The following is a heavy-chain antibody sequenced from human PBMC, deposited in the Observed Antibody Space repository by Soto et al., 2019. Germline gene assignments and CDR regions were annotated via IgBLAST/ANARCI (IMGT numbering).Heavy chain of an antibody. CDR3: AKDRRAGGNYGFYSDF. Sequence: GGSLRLSCAASGFTFSIYGMSWGRQAPGKGLEWVSFSSATGAGTYYADSVKGRFTISRDNSKNTLYLQMTSLRADDTAVYYCAKDRRAGGNYGFYSDFWGQGALVTVSS. J-gene: IGHJ4*02. D-gene: IGHD1-7*01. CDR2: SSATGAGT. CDR1: GFTFSIYG. V-gene: IGHV3-23*01.